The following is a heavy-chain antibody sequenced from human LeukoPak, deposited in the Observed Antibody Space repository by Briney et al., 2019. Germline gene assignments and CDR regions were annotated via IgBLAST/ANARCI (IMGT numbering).Heavy chain of an antibody. CDR2: ISGRGGST. CDR1: GFTLTTYA. D-gene: IGHD5-12*01. V-gene: IGHV3-23*01. Sequence: GGSLRLSCAVSGFTLTTYAMSWVRQAPGKGLEWVSAISGRGGSTFYADSVKGRFTISRDNSKNMLYLQMSSLRAEDTALYYCARETPEVAPIDYWGQGTLVTVSS. J-gene: IGHJ4*02. CDR3: ARETPEVAPIDY.